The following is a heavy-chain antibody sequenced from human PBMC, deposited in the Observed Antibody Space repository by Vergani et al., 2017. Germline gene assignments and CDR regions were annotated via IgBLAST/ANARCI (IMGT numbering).Heavy chain of an antibody. Sequence: QVQLVESGGGVVQPGGSLRLSCIASGFTFRIYGMHWVRQAPGKGLEWVAFIRYDGSNTYYADSVKGRFTISRDNSKNTLFLQMNSLRPEDTAVYYCANSVIAGNVGVAYFGMDVWGRGTTVTVSS. CDR3: ANSVIAGNVGVAYFGMDV. V-gene: IGHV3-30*02. CDR2: IRYDGSNT. CDR1: GFTFRIYG. J-gene: IGHJ6*02. D-gene: IGHD2/OR15-2a*01.